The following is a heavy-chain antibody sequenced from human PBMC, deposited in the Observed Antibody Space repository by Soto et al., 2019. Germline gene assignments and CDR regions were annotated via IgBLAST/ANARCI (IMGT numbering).Heavy chain of an antibody. V-gene: IGHV4-59*08. D-gene: IGHD5-18*01. CDR1: GGSISSYY. CDR3: ARQGIQYIDY. J-gene: IGHJ4*02. CDR2: VYYSGST. Sequence: PSETLSLTCSVSGGSISSYYWSWIRQPPGRGLEWIAYVYYSGSTNYNPSLKSRVTISIDTSKNQFSLKLSSVTAADTAIYYCARQGIQYIDYWGQGTLVTVSS.